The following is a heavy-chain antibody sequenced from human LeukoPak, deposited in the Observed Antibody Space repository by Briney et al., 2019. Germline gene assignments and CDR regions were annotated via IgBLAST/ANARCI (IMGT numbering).Heavy chain of an antibody. J-gene: IGHJ4*02. Sequence: GGSLRLSCAGSGFTFSTYGMHWVRQAPGKGLEWVAFIRYDGSIRYYADSVKGRFTISRDNSQNTLYLQMNSLRPEGTGVYYCAKDRSGYGPDYWGQGTLVTVSS. CDR2: IRYDGSIR. D-gene: IGHD5-12*01. CDR1: GFTFSTYG. CDR3: AKDRSGYGPDY. V-gene: IGHV3-30*02.